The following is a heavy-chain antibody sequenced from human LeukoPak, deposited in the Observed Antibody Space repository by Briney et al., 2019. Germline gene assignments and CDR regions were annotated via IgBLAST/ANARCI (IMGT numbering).Heavy chain of an antibody. V-gene: IGHV1-69*13. D-gene: IGHD2-21*01. CDR2: IIPIFGTA. CDR3: ARNPPYWGYYFDY. J-gene: IGHJ4*02. Sequence: SVTVSCKASGGTFSSYAISWVRQAPGQGLEWMGGIIPIFGTANYAQKFQGRVTITADESTSTAYMELSSLRSEDTAVYYCARNPPYWGYYFDYWGQGTLVTVSS. CDR1: GGTFSSYA.